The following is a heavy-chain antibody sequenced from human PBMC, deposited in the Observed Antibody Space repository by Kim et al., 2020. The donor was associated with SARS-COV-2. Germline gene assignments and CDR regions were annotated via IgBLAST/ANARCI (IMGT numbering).Heavy chain of an antibody. Sequence: SETLSLTCTVSGGSISSGPYYWTWIRQSPGGGLEFIGYIYRSGDTYYNPSLQSRITMSVDTSENRFSLKMDSVTAADTAVYFCCYGDFHYFAAWGRGTLVTVSS. CDR3: CYGDFHYFAA. V-gene: IGHV4-31*03. CDR1: GGSISSGPYY. D-gene: IGHD4-17*01. CDR2: IYRSGDT. J-gene: IGHJ4*02.